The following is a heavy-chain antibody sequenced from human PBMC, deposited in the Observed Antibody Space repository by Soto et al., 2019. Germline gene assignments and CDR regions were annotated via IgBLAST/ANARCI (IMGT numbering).Heavy chain of an antibody. V-gene: IGHV3-53*01. D-gene: IGHD2-2*01. CDR3: ARTVVATPYYFDY. CDR1: GFTVSSNY. CDR2: IYSGGST. J-gene: IGHJ4*02. Sequence: GGSLRLSCAASGFTVSSNYMSWVRQAPGKGLEWVSVIYSGGSTYYADSVKGRFTISRDNSKNTLYLQMNTLRAEDTAVYYCARTVVATPYYFDYWGLGTLVTVSS.